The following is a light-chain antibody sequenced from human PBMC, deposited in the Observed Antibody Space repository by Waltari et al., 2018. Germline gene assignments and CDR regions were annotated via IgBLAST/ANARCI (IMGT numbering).Light chain of an antibody. CDR3: QQYSSPSSIT. CDR1: QTILYSGNNRQC. J-gene: IGKJ5*01. V-gene: IGKV4-1*01. Sequence: IVMTQSPDSLAVSLGERATINCKSSQTILYSGNNRQCLAWYQQKPGQPPRLLIYWEASRESGVPDRFSGSWSGTDFTLTISSLQAEDVAVYYWQQYSSPSSITFGQGTRLEIK. CDR2: WEA.